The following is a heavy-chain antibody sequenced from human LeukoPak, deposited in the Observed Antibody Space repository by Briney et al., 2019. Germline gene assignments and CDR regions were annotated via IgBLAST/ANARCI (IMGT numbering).Heavy chain of an antibody. CDR3: ARAGGRITFGGVIVIPYYYYMDV. J-gene: IGHJ6*03. D-gene: IGHD3-16*02. Sequence: PGGSLRLSCAASGFIFSGPTIHWVRQASGKGLEWVGRIGSKANFYATVYDASVKGRFTISRDDSKNTAYLQMNSLKTEDTAVYYCARAGGRITFGGVIVIPYYYYMDVWGKGTTVTISS. CDR2: IGSKANFYAT. CDR1: GFIFSGPT. V-gene: IGHV3-73*01.